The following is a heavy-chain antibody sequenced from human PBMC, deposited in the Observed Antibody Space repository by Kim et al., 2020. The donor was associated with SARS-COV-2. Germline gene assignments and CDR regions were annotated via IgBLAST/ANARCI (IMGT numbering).Heavy chain of an antibody. D-gene: IGHD5-18*01. V-gene: IGHV3-33*01. CDR1: GFTFRNYG. Sequence: GGSLILSCAASGFTFRNYGMHWVRQAPGKGLEWVALIWFDGSNEYYIDSVKGRFTISRDNSKNTLYLQMNSLRGEDTAVYYCARDFGHSYGFYNYFDPWGQGALVSVSS. J-gene: IGHJ5*02. CDR2: IWFDGSNE. CDR3: ARDFGHSYGFYNYFDP.